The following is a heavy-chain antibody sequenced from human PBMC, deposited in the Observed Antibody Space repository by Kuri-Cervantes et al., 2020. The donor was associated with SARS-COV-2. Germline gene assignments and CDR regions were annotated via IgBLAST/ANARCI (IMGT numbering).Heavy chain of an antibody. J-gene: IGHJ3*02. CDR1: GYTFTSYY. D-gene: IGHD3-22*01. Sequence: ASVKVSCKASGYTFTSYYMHWVRQAPGQGLEWMGWINPNSGGTNYAQKFQGWVTMTRDTSISTVYMELSRLRSDDTAVYYCARSTPSRRLVVISQGGAFDIWGQGTMVTVSS. CDR3: ARSTPSRRLVVISQGGAFDI. CDR2: INPNSGGT. V-gene: IGHV1-2*04.